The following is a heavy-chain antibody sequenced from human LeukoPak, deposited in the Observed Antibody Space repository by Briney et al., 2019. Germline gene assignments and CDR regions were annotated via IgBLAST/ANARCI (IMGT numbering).Heavy chain of an antibody. CDR3: ARDYGGHGEYFDF. J-gene: IGHJ4*02. CDR1: GFTFSNYN. D-gene: IGHD4-23*01. Sequence: GGSLRLSCVASGFTFSNYNINWVRQAPGKGLEWVSYISSSGSSIYFADSVKGRFTISRDNAKNSLFLQMNSLRDEDTAVYYCARDYGGHGEYFDFWGQGTLVTVSS. V-gene: IGHV3-48*02. CDR2: ISSSGSSI.